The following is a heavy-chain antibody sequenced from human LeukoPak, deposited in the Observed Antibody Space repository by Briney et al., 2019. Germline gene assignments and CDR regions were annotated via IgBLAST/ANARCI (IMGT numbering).Heavy chain of an antibody. CDR2: IRSKANSYAT. CDR3: ISWGADGA. CDR1: GFTFSGSA. J-gene: IGHJ4*02. Sequence: PGGSLRLSCAASGFTFSGSAMHWVRQASGKGLEWVGRIRSKANSYATAYVASVKGRFTISRDDSKNTAYLQMNSLKTEDTAVYYGISWGADGAWGQGTLVTVSS. V-gene: IGHV3-73*01. D-gene: IGHD3-16*01.